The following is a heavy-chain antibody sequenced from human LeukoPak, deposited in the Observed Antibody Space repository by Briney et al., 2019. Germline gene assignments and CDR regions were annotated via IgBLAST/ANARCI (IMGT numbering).Heavy chain of an antibody. CDR1: GGSFSGYY. V-gene: IGHV4-34*01. CDR3: ARGRRSKLSDY. J-gene: IGHJ4*02. D-gene: IGHD1-7*01. Sequence: PSETLSLTCAVYGGSFSGYYWSWIRQPPGKGLEWIGEINHSGSTNYNPSLKSRVTISVDTSKNQFSLKLSSMTAADTAVYYCARGRRSKLSDYWGQGTLVTVSS. CDR2: INHSGST.